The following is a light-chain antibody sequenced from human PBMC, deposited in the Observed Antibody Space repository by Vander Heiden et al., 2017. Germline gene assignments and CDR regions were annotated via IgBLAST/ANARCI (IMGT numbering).Light chain of an antibody. CDR1: QSVLHSSNNENY. Sequence: DIVMPQSPDSLSVSLGERTTINCKSSQSVLHSSNNENYLAWYHQKPGQPPKLLIYWASGRESGVPERFSGSGSGTDFTLTISSLQAEDVAVYYCQQYYTTPYTFGQGTKLDIK. V-gene: IGKV4-1*01. J-gene: IGKJ2*01. CDR3: QQYYTTPYT. CDR2: WAS.